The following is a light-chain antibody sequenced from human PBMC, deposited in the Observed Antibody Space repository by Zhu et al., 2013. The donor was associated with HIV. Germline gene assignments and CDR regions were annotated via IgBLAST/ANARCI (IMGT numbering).Light chain of an antibody. CDR3: HQYYTTPPT. V-gene: IGKV4-1*01. Sequence: IVMTQSPDSLAVSLGERATVNCRSSRNILFNSDNRNYLAWYQQKPGQPLKLLLFWSSTRDSGVPDRFSGSGSGTDFALTINGLQAEDVAIYYCHQYYTTPPTFGGGTRVE. CDR2: WSS. CDR1: RNILFNSDNRNY. J-gene: IGKJ4*01.